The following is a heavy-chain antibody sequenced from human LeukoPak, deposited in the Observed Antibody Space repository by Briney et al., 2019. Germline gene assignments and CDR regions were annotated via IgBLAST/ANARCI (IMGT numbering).Heavy chain of an antibody. CDR3: ARLRYNWNYDYGMDV. Sequence: SETLSLTCTVSGASISSYYWSWIRQPPEKALEWSGYIHYSGSTNYNPSLKSRVTISVDTSKNQFSLKLSSVTAADTAVYYCARLRYNWNYDYGMDVWGQGTTVTVSS. CDR1: GASISSYY. V-gene: IGHV4-59*01. CDR2: IHYSGST. J-gene: IGHJ6*02. D-gene: IGHD1-20*01.